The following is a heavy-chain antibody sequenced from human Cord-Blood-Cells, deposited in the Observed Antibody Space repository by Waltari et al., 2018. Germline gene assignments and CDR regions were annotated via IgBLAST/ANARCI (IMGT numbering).Heavy chain of an antibody. CDR2: VRSKADGGTT. J-gene: IGHJ3*02. D-gene: IGHD1-26*01. CDR1: GFTFGDYA. Sequence: EVQLVESGGGLVQPGRSLRLSCTASGFTFGDYAMSWFRQAPGKGLECVGFVRSKADGGTTEYAASVKGRFTISRDESKSIAYLQMNSLKTDATAVYYCTRVGATIAFDIWGQGTMVTVSS. CDR3: TRVGATIAFDI. V-gene: IGHV3-49*03.